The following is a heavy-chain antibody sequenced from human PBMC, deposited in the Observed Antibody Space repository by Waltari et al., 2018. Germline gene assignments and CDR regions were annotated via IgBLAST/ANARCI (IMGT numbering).Heavy chain of an antibody. CDR3: ARDLILGDGELRPYYYMDV. V-gene: IGHV1-69*04. D-gene: IGHD1-26*01. J-gene: IGHJ6*03. Sequence: QVQLVQSGAEVKKPGSSVKVSCKASGGTFSSYAISWVRQAPGQGLEWMGGINPIPGIPTSAQKFQGRVTITADESTSTAYMELSSLRSEDTAVYYCARDLILGDGELRPYYYMDVWGKGTTVTVSS. CDR1: GGTFSSYA. CDR2: INPIPGIP.